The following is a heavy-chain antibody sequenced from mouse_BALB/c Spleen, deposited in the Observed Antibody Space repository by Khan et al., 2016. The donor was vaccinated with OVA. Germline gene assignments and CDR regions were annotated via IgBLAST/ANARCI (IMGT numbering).Heavy chain of an antibody. D-gene: IGHD2-1*01. V-gene: IGHV2-9-2*01. Sequence: QVQLKESGPGLVAPSQSLSITCTVSGFSLITYDISWIRQPPGKGLEWLGVICTGGGTNYHSAFMSRLSISKDHSKSHVFLNMNSLQTDDTAIYCGGRGGGNAYYFDDWGQGTTLSVSS. CDR2: ICTGGGT. CDR3: GRGGGNAYYFDD. J-gene: IGHJ2*01. CDR1: GFSLITYD.